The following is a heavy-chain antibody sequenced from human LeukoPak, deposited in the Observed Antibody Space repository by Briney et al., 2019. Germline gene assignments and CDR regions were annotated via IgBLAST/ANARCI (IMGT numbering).Heavy chain of an antibody. Sequence: PRASVKVSCKASGYTFTGYYIHWVRQAPGQGLEWMGWINPNSGTTNYAQKFQGRVTMTRDTSLSTAYMELSRLRSDDTAVYYCARDQHCSSTSCYAVRNYYYHYYYMDVWGKGTTVTVSS. V-gene: IGHV1-2*02. CDR1: GYTFTGYY. J-gene: IGHJ6*03. CDR2: INPNSGTT. D-gene: IGHD2-2*01. CDR3: ARDQHCSSTSCYAVRNYYYHYYYMDV.